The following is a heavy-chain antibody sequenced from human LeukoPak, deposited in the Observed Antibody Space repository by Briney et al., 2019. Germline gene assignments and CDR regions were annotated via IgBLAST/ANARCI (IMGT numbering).Heavy chain of an antibody. CDR1: GYTFTGYY. Sequence: ASVKVSCKASGYTFTGYYMHWVRQAPGQGLEWMGWINPNSGGTNYAQKFQGRVTMTRDTSISTAYMELSRLRSDDTAVYYCARDARATMVRGPPDYWGQGTLVTVSS. J-gene: IGHJ4*02. CDR3: ARDARATMVRGPPDY. CDR2: INPNSGGT. V-gene: IGHV1-2*02. D-gene: IGHD3-10*01.